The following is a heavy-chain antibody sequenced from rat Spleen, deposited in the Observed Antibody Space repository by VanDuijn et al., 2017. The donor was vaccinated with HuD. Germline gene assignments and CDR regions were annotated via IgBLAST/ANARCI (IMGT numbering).Heavy chain of an antibody. D-gene: IGHD4-3*01. CDR3: TRGSGGFAY. CDR1: GFTFNNYW. Sequence: EVQLVESGGGLVQPGRSMKLSCAASGFTFNNYWMTWIRQAPGKGLEWVASITNTGGSTYYPDSVKGRFTISRDNAKSTLCLQMNSLRSEDTATYYCTRGSGGFAYWGQGTLVTVSS. CDR2: ITNTGGST. V-gene: IGHV5-31*01. J-gene: IGHJ3*01.